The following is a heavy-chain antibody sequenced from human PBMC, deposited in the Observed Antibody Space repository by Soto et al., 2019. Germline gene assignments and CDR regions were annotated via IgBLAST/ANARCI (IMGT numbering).Heavy chain of an antibody. CDR2: ISYDGSNK. J-gene: IGHJ6*03. CDR3: AKDRRPSYYYYMDV. D-gene: IGHD6-6*01. V-gene: IGHV3-30*18. CDR1: GFTFSSYG. Sequence: GGSLRLSCAASGFTFSSYGMHWVRQAPGKGLEWVAVISYDGSNKYYADSVKGRFTISRDNSKNTLYLQMNSLRAEDTAVYYCAKDRRPSYYYYMDVWGKGTTVTVSS.